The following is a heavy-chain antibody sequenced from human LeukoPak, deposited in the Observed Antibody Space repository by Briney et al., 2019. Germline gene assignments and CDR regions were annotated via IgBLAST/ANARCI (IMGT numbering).Heavy chain of an antibody. Sequence: GWSYTLYSHTSAFTFRSLAWVLAHQSPGGGVLYPSRPRGSGDTYYADSVKGRFTISKENAMNTLYLQLSSRRAEDTAIYYCAKDLAPYYDFWSGLGFDYWGQGTLVTVSS. CDR3: AKDLAPYYDFWSGLGFDY. CDR2: PRGSGDT. J-gene: IGHJ4*02. CDR1: AFTFRSLA. D-gene: IGHD3-3*01. V-gene: IGHV3-23*01.